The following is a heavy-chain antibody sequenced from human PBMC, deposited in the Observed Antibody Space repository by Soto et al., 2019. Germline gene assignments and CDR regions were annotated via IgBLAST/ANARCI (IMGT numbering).Heavy chain of an antibody. CDR2: ISYDGSNK. D-gene: IGHD4-17*01. Sequence: QVQLVGSGGGVVQPGRSLRLSCAASGFTFSSYGMHWVRQAPGKGLEWVAVISYDGSNKYYADSVKGRFTISRDNSKNTLYLQMNSLRAEDTAVYYCAKDFGDYGGNSDWFDPWGQGTLVTVSS. V-gene: IGHV3-30*18. CDR1: GFTFSSYG. CDR3: AKDFGDYGGNSDWFDP. J-gene: IGHJ5*02.